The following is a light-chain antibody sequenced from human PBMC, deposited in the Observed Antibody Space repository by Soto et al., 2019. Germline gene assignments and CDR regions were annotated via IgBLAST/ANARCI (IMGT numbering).Light chain of an antibody. CDR2: ASA. Sequence: DVQMPQAPSSLSESVGDRVPTTYRASQGIRNDLGWYHHKSGKAAKRLVYASASLHGGVPSRISGRGSGAEFALALSRLPPEDFDTYYCQQLYSFPLSFGGGTKV. V-gene: IGKV1-17*01. J-gene: IGKJ4*01. CDR3: QQLYSFPLS. CDR1: QGIRND.